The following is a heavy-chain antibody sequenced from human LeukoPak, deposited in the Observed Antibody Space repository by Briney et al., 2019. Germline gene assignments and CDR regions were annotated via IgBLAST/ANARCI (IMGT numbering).Heavy chain of an antibody. CDR1: GFTFSSYG. J-gene: IGHJ4*02. Sequence: GSLRLSCAASGFTFSSYGIHWVRQAPVKGLEWIGEIYHSGSTNYNPSLKSRVTISVDKSKNQFSLKLSSVTAADTAVYYCARSHYDYVWGSYPTGGSSDYWGQGTLVTVSS. V-gene: IGHV4-4*02. D-gene: IGHD3-16*02. CDR3: ARSHYDYVWGSYPTGGSSDY. CDR2: IYHSGST.